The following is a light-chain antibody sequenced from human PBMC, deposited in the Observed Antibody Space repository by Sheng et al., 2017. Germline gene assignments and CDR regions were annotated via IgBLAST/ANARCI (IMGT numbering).Light chain of an antibody. CDR3: QQRSNWPPF. V-gene: IGKV3-11*01. CDR2: DAS. CDR1: QSVSSY. J-gene: IGKJ5*01. Sequence: EIVLTQSPATLSLSPGERATLSCRASQSVSSYLAWYQQKPGQAPRLLISDASNRATGIPARFSGSGSGTDFTLTISSLEPEDFAVYYCQQRSNWPPFFGQGTRLEIK.